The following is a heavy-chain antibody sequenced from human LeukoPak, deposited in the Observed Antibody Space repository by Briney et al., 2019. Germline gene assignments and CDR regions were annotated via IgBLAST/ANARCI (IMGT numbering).Heavy chain of an antibody. CDR1: GYTFTVYY. J-gene: IGHJ4*02. CDR2: INPNSGGT. Sequence: ASVKVSCTACGYTFTVYYMHWVRQAPGQGLEWMGRINPNSGGTNYAQKFQGRVTMTRDTSISTAYMELSRLRSDDTAVYYCARGSSGYSGIDYWGQGTLVTVSS. CDR3: ARGSSGYSGIDY. D-gene: IGHD3-22*01. V-gene: IGHV1-2*06.